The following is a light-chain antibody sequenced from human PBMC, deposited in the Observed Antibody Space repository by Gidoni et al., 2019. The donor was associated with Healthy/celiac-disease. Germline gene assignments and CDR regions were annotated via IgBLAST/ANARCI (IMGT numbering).Light chain of an antibody. Sequence: EIVLKQSPATLSLSPGERATLSCRASQSVSSYLAWYQQKPGQAPRLLIYDASNRATGIPARFSGSGSGTDFTLSISSLEPEDFAVYYCQQRSNSLTFXGXTKVEIK. CDR2: DAS. V-gene: IGKV3-11*01. CDR3: QQRSNSLT. J-gene: IGKJ4*01. CDR1: QSVSSY.